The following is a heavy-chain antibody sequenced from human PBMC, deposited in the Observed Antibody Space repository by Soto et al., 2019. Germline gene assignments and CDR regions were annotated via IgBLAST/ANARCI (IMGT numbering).Heavy chain of an antibody. Sequence: VQLVQSGAEVKKPGASVKVSCKASGYTFTTYYIHWVRQAPGQGLEWMGIINPSGGSTTYAQNFQGRVTMTRDTSTSTVYMELSSLRFEDTAVYYCARGIVVVTAMDYGMDVWGQGTTVTVSS. V-gene: IGHV1-46*01. CDR3: ARGIVVVTAMDYGMDV. CDR1: GYTFTTYY. CDR2: INPSGGST. D-gene: IGHD2-21*02. J-gene: IGHJ6*02.